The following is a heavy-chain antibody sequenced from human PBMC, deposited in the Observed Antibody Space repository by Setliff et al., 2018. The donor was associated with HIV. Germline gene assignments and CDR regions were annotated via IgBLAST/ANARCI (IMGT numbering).Heavy chain of an antibody. CDR3: VRGYYYDKTGYGTFDI. D-gene: IGHD3-22*01. J-gene: IGHJ3*02. CDR1: GYTFTAYG. Sequence: VASVKVSCKASGYTFTAYGITWVRQAPGQGLEWMGWMSAYSGDTKYAQKIQGRVNMTRDTFTDTAYVELRSLRFDDTALYYCVRGYYYDKTGYGTFDIWGQGTVVTVSS. V-gene: IGHV1-18*04. CDR2: MSAYSGDT.